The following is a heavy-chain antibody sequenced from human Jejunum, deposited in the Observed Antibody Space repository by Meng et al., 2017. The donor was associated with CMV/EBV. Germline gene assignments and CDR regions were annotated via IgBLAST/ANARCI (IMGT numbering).Heavy chain of an antibody. CDR3: AKDPTYMIFAVGIPTYFDY. D-gene: IGHD3/OR15-3a*01. V-gene: IGHV3-23*01. Sequence: NGYAMSWVRQAPGKGLEWVSGISGSGGSTYYPDSVKSRFIISRDNSKNTLYLQMNSLRAEDTAVYYCAKDPTYMIFAVGIPTYFDYWGQGTLVTVSS. CDR1: NGYA. J-gene: IGHJ4*02. CDR2: ISGSGGST.